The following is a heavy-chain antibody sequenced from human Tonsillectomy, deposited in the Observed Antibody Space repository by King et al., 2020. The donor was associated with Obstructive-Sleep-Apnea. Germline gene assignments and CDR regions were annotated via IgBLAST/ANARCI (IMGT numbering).Heavy chain of an antibody. J-gene: IGHJ4*02. CDR3: ARDRQGLGF. Sequence: VQLVQSGAEVKKPGASVKVSCKASGYTFTSYHMHWVRQAPGQGLEWMGIVNTSGGDTSYAQEFQGRVTMTRDTSTNTVYMELSSLRSEDTAFYYFARDRQGLGFWGQGTLVTVSS. CDR1: GYTFTSYH. CDR2: VNTSGGDT. V-gene: IGHV1-46*01.